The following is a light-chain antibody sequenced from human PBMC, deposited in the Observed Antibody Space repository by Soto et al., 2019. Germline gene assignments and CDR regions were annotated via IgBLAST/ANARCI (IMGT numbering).Light chain of an antibody. Sequence: QSALTQPASVSGSPGQSITISCTGTSSDVGGYNYVCWYQQHPRKAPKLMIYEVSNRPSGVSNRFSGSKSGNTASLTISGLQAEDEADYYCSSYTSSSTLGVFGTGTKLTVL. CDR2: EVS. CDR1: SSDVGGYNY. J-gene: IGLJ1*01. CDR3: SSYTSSSTLGV. V-gene: IGLV2-14*01.